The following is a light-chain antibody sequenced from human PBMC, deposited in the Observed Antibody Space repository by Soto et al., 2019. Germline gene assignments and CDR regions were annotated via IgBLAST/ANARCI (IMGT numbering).Light chain of an antibody. Sequence: DIQMTQSPSTLSASVGDRVTITCRASQSISSWLAWYQQKPGKAPKLLIYKASSLESGVPSRNSGSGSGTEFTLTISSLQPDDFATYYCQQYNSYSYTFRQGTKLEIK. CDR1: QSISSW. CDR3: QQYNSYSYT. V-gene: IGKV1-5*03. CDR2: KAS. J-gene: IGKJ2*01.